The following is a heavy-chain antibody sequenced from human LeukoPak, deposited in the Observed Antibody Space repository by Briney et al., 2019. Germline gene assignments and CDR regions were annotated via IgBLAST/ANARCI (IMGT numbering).Heavy chain of an antibody. CDR3: ARDWEYSSSSVLGY. D-gene: IGHD6-6*01. CDR1: GFTFSSYA. Sequence: PGGSLRLSCAASGFTFSSYAMYWVRQAPGKGLEWVAVISYDGSNKYYADSVKGRFTISRDNSKNTLYLQMNSLRAEDTAVYYCARDWEYSSSSVLGYWGQGTLVTVSS. J-gene: IGHJ4*02. V-gene: IGHV3-30-3*01. CDR2: ISYDGSNK.